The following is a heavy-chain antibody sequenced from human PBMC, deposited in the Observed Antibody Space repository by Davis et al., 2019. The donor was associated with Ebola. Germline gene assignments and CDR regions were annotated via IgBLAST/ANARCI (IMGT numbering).Heavy chain of an antibody. D-gene: IGHD2-15*01. J-gene: IGHJ5*02. V-gene: IGHV1-3*01. Sequence: ASVKVSCKASGYTFTSYAMHWVRQAPGQRLEWMGWINAGNGNTKYSQKFQGRVTITRDTSASTAYMELSSLRSEDTAVYYCARDLVVVAAPHNWFGPWGQGTLVTVSS. CDR3: ARDLVVVAAPHNWFGP. CDR1: GYTFTSYA. CDR2: INAGNGNT.